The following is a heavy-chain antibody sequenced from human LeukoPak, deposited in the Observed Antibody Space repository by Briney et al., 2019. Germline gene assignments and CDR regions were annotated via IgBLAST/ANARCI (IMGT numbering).Heavy chain of an antibody. J-gene: IGHJ5*02. CDR1: GFTVSNNY. V-gene: IGHV3-53*01. Sequence: PGGSLTLSCAASGFTVSNNYMSCVRRPAGKGLEWVSLIYSGGGTYYADSVKGRFTISRDNSKNTLYLQMNSLRAEDTAVYYCARNSGELGAWGQGTLVTVSS. CDR2: IYSGGGT. D-gene: IGHD2-21*01. CDR3: ARNSGELGA.